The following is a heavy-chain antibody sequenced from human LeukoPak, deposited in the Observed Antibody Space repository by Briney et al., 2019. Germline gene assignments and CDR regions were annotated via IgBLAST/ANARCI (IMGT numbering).Heavy chain of an antibody. Sequence: ASVKVSCKASGFTFTGYYMHWVRQAPGQGLEWMGWINPNSGGTNYAQKFQGRVTMTRDTSISTAYMELSRLRSDDTAVYYCARALGVAAADYYMDVWGKGTTVTVSS. CDR2: INPNSGGT. CDR1: GFTFTGYY. V-gene: IGHV1-2*02. J-gene: IGHJ6*03. D-gene: IGHD6-13*01. CDR3: ARALGVAAADYYMDV.